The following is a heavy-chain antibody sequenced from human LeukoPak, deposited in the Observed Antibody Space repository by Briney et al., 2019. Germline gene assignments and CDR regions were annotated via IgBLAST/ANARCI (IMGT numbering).Heavy chain of an antibody. J-gene: IGHJ4*02. CDR1: GFTFDDYG. D-gene: IGHD3-3*01. V-gene: IGHV3-20*04. Sequence: GGSLRLSCAASGFTFDDYGMSWVRQAPGKGLEWVSGINWNGGSTGYADSVKGRFTISRDNAKNSLYLQMNSLRAEDTALYYCARDLSDFWSGGFQGIDYWGQGTLVTVSS. CDR2: INWNGGST. CDR3: ARDLSDFWSGGFQGIDY.